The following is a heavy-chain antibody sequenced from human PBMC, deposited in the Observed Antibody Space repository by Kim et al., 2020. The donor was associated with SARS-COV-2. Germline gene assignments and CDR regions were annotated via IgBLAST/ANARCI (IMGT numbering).Heavy chain of an antibody. CDR3: AHYLVIITTGAFDM. Sequence: SGPTLVKPTQTLTLTCTFSGFSLTTSGVGVGWIRQPPGKALEWLALIYWDDDKRYSPSLKSRLTITKDTSKNQVVLTMTNMDPVDTATYYCAHYLVIITTGAFDMWGQGTMVTVSS. CDR2: IYWDDDK. J-gene: IGHJ3*02. D-gene: IGHD3-22*01. CDR1: GFSLTTSGVG. V-gene: IGHV2-5*02.